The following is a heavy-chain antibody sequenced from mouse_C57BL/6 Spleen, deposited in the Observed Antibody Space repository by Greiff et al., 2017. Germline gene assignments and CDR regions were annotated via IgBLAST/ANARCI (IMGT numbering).Heavy chain of an antibody. V-gene: IGHV1-15*01. CDR1: GYTFTDYE. D-gene: IGHD1-1*01. J-gene: IGHJ2*01. CDR3: TYYYGSSFDY. Sequence: VQLQQSGAELVKPGASVKLSCKASGYTFTDYEMHWVKQTPVHGLEWIGAIDPETGGTAYNQKFKGKAILTADKSSSTAYMELRSLTSEDSAVYYCTYYYGSSFDYWGQGTTLTVSS. CDR2: IDPETGGT.